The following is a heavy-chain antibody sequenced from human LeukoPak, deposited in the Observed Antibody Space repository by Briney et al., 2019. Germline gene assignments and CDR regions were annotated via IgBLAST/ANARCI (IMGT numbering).Heavy chain of an antibody. CDR2: ISSSSSYI. CDR1: GFTFSSYS. D-gene: IGHD1-26*01. V-gene: IGHV3-21*01. Sequence: GGSLRLSCAASGFTFSSYSMNWVRQAPGKGLEWVSSISSSSSYIYYADSVKGRFTISRDNAKNLLYLQMNSLRAEDTAVYYCARDVVGANWFDPWGQGTLVTVSS. CDR3: ARDVVGANWFDP. J-gene: IGHJ5*02.